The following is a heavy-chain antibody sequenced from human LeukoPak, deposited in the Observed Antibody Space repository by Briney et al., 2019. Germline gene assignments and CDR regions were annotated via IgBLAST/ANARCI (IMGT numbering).Heavy chain of an antibody. J-gene: IGHJ5*02. CDR2: ISSSGSTI. CDR3: ARDHSGSYYEVWFDP. D-gene: IGHD1-26*01. V-gene: IGHV3-11*01. CDR1: GFTFSDYY. Sequence: GGSLRLSCAASGFTFSDYYMSWIRQAPGKGLEWVSYISSSGSTIYYADSVKGRFTISRDNAKNSLYLQMNSLRAEDTAVYYCARDHSGSYYEVWFDPWGQGTLVTVSS.